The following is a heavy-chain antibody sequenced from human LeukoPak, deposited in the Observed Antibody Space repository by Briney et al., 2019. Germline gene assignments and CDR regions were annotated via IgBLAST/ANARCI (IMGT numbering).Heavy chain of an antibody. Sequence: GGSLRLYCAASGFTFSSYSMNWVRQAPGKGLEWVSSISSSSSYMYYADSVKGRFTISRDNAKNSLYLQMNSLRAEDTAVYYCARVLVTAMVYXXDXXGQGXXVXV. J-gene: IGHJ4*02. CDR3: ARVLVTAMVYXXDX. D-gene: IGHD5-18*01. V-gene: IGHV3-21*01. CDR1: GFTFSSYS. CDR2: ISSSSSYM.